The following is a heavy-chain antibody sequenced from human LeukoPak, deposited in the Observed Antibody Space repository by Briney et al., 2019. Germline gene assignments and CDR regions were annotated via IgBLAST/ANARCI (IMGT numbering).Heavy chain of an antibody. D-gene: IGHD3-22*01. CDR2: IIPIFGTA. V-gene: IGHV1-69*05. Sequence: SVKVSCKASGGTFSSYAISWVRQAPGQGLEWMGGIIPIFGTANYAQKFQGRVTITTDESTSTAYMELSSLRSEDTAVYYCARARSPSSGYLLRDHNWFDPWGQGTLVTVSS. CDR1: GGTFSSYA. J-gene: IGHJ5*02. CDR3: ARARSPSSGYLLRDHNWFDP.